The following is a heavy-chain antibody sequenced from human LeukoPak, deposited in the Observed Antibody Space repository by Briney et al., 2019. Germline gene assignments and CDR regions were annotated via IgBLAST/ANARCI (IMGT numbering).Heavy chain of an antibody. CDR2: ISGSGGST. CDR1: GFTFSSYA. CDR3: AKSNGVDRNGYNSDYFDY. V-gene: IGHV3-23*01. Sequence: GGSLRLSCAASGFTFSSYAMSWVRQAPGKGLEGVSAISGSGGSTYYADSVKGRFTISRDNSKNMLYLQMNSLRAEDTAVYYCAKSNGVDRNGYNSDYFDYWGQGTLVTVSS. J-gene: IGHJ4*02. D-gene: IGHD5-24*01.